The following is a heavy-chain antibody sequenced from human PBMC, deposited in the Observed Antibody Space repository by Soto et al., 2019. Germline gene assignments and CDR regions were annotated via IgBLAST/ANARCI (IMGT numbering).Heavy chain of an antibody. CDR2: INPNSGGT. D-gene: IGHD3-16*01. CDR1: GYTFTGYY. CDR3: ARVRIMITFGGAADFDY. J-gene: IGHJ4*02. V-gene: IGHV1-2*02. Sequence: QVKLVQSGAEVKKPGASVKVSCQASGYTFTGYYMHWVRQAPGQGLEWMGWINPNSGGTNYAQKFQGRVTMTRDTSISTAYMELSRLRSDDTAVYYCARVRIMITFGGAADFDYWGQGTLVTGSS.